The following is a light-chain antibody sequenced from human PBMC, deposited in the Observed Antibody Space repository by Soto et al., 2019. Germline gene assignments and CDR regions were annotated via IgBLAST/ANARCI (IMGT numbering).Light chain of an antibody. V-gene: IGLV2-23*02. Sequence: QSALTQPASVSGSPGQSITISCTGTSSDVGCYNVVSWYQQHPGKAPKLLIYEVSKRPSGVSDRFSGSKSGNTASLTISGLQAEDEADYHCCSYAGSSSAYVFGTGTKLTVL. CDR1: SSDVGCYNV. J-gene: IGLJ1*01. CDR2: EVS. CDR3: CSYAGSSSAYV.